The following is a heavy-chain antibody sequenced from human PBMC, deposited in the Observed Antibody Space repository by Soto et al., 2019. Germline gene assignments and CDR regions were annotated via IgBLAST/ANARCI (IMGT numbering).Heavy chain of an antibody. CDR1: GFTFSNFA. Sequence: GGSLRLSCAASGFTFSNFAMSWVRQAPGKGLEWVSGFRAGGDDGTTYYADSVKGRFTISRDNSKNTLFLQMNSLRAEDTAIYYCAKKVNSGSGSQYFDYFGQGTLVTAPQ. V-gene: IGHV3-23*01. CDR3: AKKVNSGSGSQYFDY. J-gene: IGHJ4*02. CDR2: FRAGGDDGTT. D-gene: IGHD3-10*01.